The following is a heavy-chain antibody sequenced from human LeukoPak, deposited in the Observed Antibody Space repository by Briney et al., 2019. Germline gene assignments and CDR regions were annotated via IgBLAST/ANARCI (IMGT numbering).Heavy chain of an antibody. V-gene: IGHV4-39*01. Sequence: ETLSLTCTVSGGSISSSSYYWGWIRQPPGKGLEWIGSIYYSGSTYYNPSLKSRVTISVDTSKNQFSLKLSSVTAADTAVYYCARLDRGYSYGYDYYYYMDVWGKGTPVTVSS. CDR2: IYYSGST. CDR3: ARLDRGYSYGYDYYYYMDV. J-gene: IGHJ6*03. CDR1: GGSISSSSYY. D-gene: IGHD5-18*01.